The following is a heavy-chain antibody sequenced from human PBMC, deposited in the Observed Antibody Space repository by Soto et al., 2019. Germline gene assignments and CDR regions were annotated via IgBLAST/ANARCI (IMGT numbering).Heavy chain of an antibody. D-gene: IGHD3-10*01. J-gene: IGHJ6*03. CDR1: GGSISSSSYY. CDR3: SRHGRVRGLYYYYYMDV. Sequence: QLQLQESGPGLVKPSETLSLTCTVSGGSISSSSYYWGWIRQPPGKGLEWIGSFYYSGSTYYNPSLMSRVTISVDTSQNQLSLQLGSVTSADTTVGCLSRHGRVRGLYYYYYMDVLGKGTTVTVSS. V-gene: IGHV4-39*01. CDR2: FYYSGST.